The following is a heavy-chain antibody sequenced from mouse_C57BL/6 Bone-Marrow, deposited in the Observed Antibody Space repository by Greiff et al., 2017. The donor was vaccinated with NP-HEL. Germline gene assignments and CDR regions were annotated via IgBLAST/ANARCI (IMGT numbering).Heavy chain of an antibody. CDR3: AREGYYD. V-gene: IGHV5-4*01. D-gene: IGHD2-4*01. Sequence: EVQRVESGGGLVKPGGSLKLSCAASGFTFSSYAMSWVRQTPEKRLEWVATISDGGSYTYYPDNVKGRFPISRDNAKNNLYLQMSHLKSEDTAMYYCAREGYYDWGQGTSVTVSS. CDR1: GFTFSSYA. CDR2: ISDGGSYT. J-gene: IGHJ4*01.